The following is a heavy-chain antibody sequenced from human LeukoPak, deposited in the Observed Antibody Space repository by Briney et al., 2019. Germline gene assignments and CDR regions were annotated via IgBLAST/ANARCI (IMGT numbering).Heavy chain of an antibody. V-gene: IGHV1-24*01. J-gene: IGHJ4*02. D-gene: IGHD3-22*01. Sequence: ASVKVSCKVSGYTLTELSMHWVRQAPGKGLEWMGGFDPEDGETIYAQKFQGRVTMTEDTSTDTAYMELSSLRSKDTAVYYCATLPKYYYDSSGYPLGFYWGQGTLVTVSS. CDR1: GYTLTELS. CDR3: ATLPKYYYDSSGYPLGFY. CDR2: FDPEDGET.